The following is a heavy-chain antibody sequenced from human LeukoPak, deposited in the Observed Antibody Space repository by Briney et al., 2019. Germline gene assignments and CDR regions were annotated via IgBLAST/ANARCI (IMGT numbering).Heavy chain of an antibody. CDR3: ARDSPDTFGGVIGL. J-gene: IGHJ4*02. Sequence: GGSLRLSCAASGFTVSSNYMSWVRQAPGKGLEWVSVIYSGGSTYYADSVKGRFTISRDNSKNTLYLQMNSLRAEDTAVYYCARDSPDTFGGVIGLWGQGTLVTVSS. CDR2: IYSGGST. CDR1: GFTVSSNY. D-gene: IGHD3-16*02. V-gene: IGHV3-53*01.